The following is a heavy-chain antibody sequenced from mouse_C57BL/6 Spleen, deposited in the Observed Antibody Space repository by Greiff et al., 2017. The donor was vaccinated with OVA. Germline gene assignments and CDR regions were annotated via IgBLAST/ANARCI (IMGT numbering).Heavy chain of an antibody. CDR3: ARGGYGSSSYYFDY. V-gene: IGHV1-39*01. J-gene: IGHJ2*01. D-gene: IGHD1-1*01. Sequence: VQLKESGPELVKPGASVKISCKASGYSFTDYNMNWVKQSNGKSLEWIGVINPNYGTTSYNQKFKGKATLTVDQSSSTAYMQLNSLTSEDSAVYYCARGGYGSSSYYFDYWGQGTTLTVSS. CDR2: INPNYGTT. CDR1: GYSFTDYN.